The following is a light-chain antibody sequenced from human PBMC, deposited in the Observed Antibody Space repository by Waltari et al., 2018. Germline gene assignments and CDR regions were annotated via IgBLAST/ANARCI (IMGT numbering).Light chain of an antibody. V-gene: IGKV1-33*01. J-gene: IGKJ3*01. CDR1: QDISNY. CDR3: QRYDNLPIFA. CDR2: DAS. Sequence: DIQMTQSLPSLSAFVGDRVIMTCQASQDISNYLNCYQQKPGKAPKLLIRDASNLETGVPTRFSGSQSRTDFTLTISSLQPEDVGTYYCQRYDNLPIFAFGPGTKVEIK.